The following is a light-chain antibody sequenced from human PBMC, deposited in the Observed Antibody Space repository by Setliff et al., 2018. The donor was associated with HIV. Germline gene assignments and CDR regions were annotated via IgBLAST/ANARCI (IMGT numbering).Light chain of an antibody. Sequence: SVLTQPASVSGSPGQSITISCTGISSDAGNYNYVSWYQEHPGKAPKLMIYDVSKRPSGVSNRFSGSKSGNTASLTISGLQAEDEADYHCSSYTGRSTFVFGTGTKVTVL. V-gene: IGLV2-14*01. J-gene: IGLJ1*01. CDR2: DVS. CDR3: SSYTGRSTFV. CDR1: SSDAGNYNY.